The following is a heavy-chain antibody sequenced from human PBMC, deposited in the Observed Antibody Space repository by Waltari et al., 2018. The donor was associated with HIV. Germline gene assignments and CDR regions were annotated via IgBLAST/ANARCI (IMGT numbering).Heavy chain of an antibody. D-gene: IGHD7-27*01. CDR3: ARAYLGWCSNWFDP. CDR1: GGSISSYY. Sequence: QVQLQESGPGLVKPSETLSLTCTVAGGSISSYYWISLREPAGKGLEWIGRIYTSESTNYNPPLKSRVTMSVDTSKNQISLKLSSVTAADTAVYYCARAYLGWCSNWFDPWGQGTLVTVSS. J-gene: IGHJ5*02. CDR2: IYTSEST. V-gene: IGHV4-4*07.